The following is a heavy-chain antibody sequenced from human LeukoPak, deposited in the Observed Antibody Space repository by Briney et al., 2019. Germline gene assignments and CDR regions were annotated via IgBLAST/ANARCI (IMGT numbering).Heavy chain of an antibody. CDR1: GGTFTSYA. J-gene: IGHJ4*02. CDR2: IIPILGIA. D-gene: IGHD1-26*01. CDR3: ARVGGSYLFDY. V-gene: IGHV1-69*04. Sequence: ASVKVSCKASGGTFTSYAISWVRQAPGQGLEWMGRIIPILGIANYAQKFQGRVTITADKSTSTAYMELSSLRSEDTAVYYCARVGGSYLFDYWGQGTLVTVSS.